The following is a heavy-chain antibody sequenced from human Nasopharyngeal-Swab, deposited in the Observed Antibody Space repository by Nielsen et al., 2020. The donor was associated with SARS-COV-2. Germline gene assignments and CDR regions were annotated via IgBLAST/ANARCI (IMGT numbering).Heavy chain of an antibody. CDR1: GFTFSNYA. V-gene: IGHV3-23*01. D-gene: IGHD4-23*01. Sequence: GESLKISCAASGFTFSNYAMTWARQAPGKGLEWVSAISGSGASTYYAESVKGRFTISSDNSKNTLYLQMSSLRAEDTAIYYCAKDLGVESPLWFDYWGQGTLLTVSS. J-gene: IGHJ4*02. CDR2: ISGSGAST. CDR3: AKDLGVESPLWFDY.